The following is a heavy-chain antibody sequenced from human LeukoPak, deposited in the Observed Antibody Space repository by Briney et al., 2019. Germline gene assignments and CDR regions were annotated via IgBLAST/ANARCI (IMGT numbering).Heavy chain of an antibody. V-gene: IGHV3-23*01. Sequence: GGSLRLSCAASGFTFSSAAMSWVRQAPGKGLEWLSDISGNGDSAYYADSVKGRLTISRDNSKNTLYLQMNSLSAEDTAVYYCATNPFFDFWGQGTLVTVSS. J-gene: IGHJ4*02. CDR1: GFTFSSAA. CDR3: ATNPFFDF. CDR2: ISGNGDSA.